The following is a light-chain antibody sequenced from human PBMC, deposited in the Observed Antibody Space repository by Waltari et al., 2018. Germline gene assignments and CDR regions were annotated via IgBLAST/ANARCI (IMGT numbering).Light chain of an antibody. V-gene: IGLV2-14*03. CDR1: SNDVGGYDY. CDR2: DVS. Sequence: QSALTQPASVSGSPGQSITISCTGTSNDVGGYDYVSWYQQHQDKATKLVIFDVSNRPSGVSRRFSASKSGNPASLTISVLPAEDEAVYYCNSYSSTTTLVFGGATKVTVL. CDR3: NSYSSTTTLV. J-gene: IGLJ2*01.